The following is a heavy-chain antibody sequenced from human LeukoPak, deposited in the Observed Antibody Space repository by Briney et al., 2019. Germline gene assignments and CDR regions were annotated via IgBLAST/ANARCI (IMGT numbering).Heavy chain of an antibody. CDR1: GDSISSGDYY. CDR3: ASYSYGYGY. D-gene: IGHD5-18*01. Sequence: SQTLSLTCTVSGDSISSGDYYWSWIRQPAGKGLKWIGRSYTSGSTNYNPSLKSRVTMSVDTSKNQFSLKLSSVTAADTAVYYCASYSYGYGYWGQGTLVTVSS. J-gene: IGHJ4*02. CDR2: SYTSGST. V-gene: IGHV4-61*02.